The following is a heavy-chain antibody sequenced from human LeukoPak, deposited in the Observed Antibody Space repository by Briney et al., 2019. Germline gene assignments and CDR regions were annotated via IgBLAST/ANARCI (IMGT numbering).Heavy chain of an antibody. CDR3: ARSSGTYYCGSGSYYPPYYFDY. V-gene: IGHV3-7*01. D-gene: IGHD3-10*01. CDR2: IKQDGSEK. Sequence: GGSLRLSCADSGFTFSSYWMSWVRQAPGKGLGWVANIKQDGSEKYYVDSVKGRFTISRDNAKNSLYLQMNSLRAEDTAVYYCARSSGTYYCGSGSYYPPYYFDYWGQGTLVTVSS. CDR1: GFTFSSYW. J-gene: IGHJ4*02.